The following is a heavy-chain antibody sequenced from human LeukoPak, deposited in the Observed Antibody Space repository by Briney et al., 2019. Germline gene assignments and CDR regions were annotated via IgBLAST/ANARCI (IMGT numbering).Heavy chain of an antibody. CDR2: INHSGST. D-gene: IGHD1-7*01. V-gene: IGHV4-34*01. CDR3: ARSITGTTGFGVLFDP. J-gene: IGHJ5*02. Sequence: PSETLSLTCAVYGGSFSGYYWSWIRQPPGKGLEWIGEINHSGSTNYNPSLKSRVTISVDTSKNQFSLKLSSVTAADTAVYYCARSITGTTGFGVLFDPWGQGTLVTVSS. CDR1: GGSFSGYY.